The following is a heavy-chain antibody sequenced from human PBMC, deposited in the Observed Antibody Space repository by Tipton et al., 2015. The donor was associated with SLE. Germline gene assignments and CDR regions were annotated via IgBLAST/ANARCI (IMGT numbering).Heavy chain of an antibody. V-gene: IGHV4-34*01. CDR1: GGSFSGYY. D-gene: IGHD2-2*01. CDR3: ARGRSTSLPMDV. J-gene: IGHJ4*02. Sequence: TLSLTCAVYGGSFSGYYWSWIHQPPGKGLEWIGEINHSGSTNYNPSLKSRVTISVDTSKNQFSLKLSSVTAADTAVYYCARGRSTSLPMDVWGQGTLVTVSS. CDR2: INHSGST.